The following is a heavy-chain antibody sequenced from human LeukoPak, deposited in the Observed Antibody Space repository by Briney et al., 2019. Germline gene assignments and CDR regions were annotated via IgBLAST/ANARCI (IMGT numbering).Heavy chain of an antibody. CDR3: ARDRKYYYHMDV. CDR1: GGSISSATYY. Sequence: SETLSLTCTVSGGSISSATYYWGWIRQPSGKGLEWIGSIYHSGSTYYNPSLKSRVTISVDTSKNQFSLRLSSLTAADTALYYCARDRKYYYHMDVWGKGTTVTVS. J-gene: IGHJ6*03. CDR2: IYHSGST. V-gene: IGHV4-39*07. D-gene: IGHD1-14*01.